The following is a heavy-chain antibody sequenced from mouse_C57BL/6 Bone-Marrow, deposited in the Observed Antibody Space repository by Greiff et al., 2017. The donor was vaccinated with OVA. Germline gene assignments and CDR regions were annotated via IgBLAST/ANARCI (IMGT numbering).Heavy chain of an antibody. CDR2: INSDGGST. CDR1: EYEFPSHD. J-gene: IGHJ1*03. CDR3: ARPYGYGDWYFDV. V-gene: IGHV5-2*01. D-gene: IGHD2-2*01. Sequence: DVKLVESGGGLVQPGESLKLSCESNEYEFPSHDMSWVRKTPEKRLELVAAINSDGGSTYYPDTMERRFIISRDNTKKTLYLQMSSLRSEDTALYYCARPYGYGDWYFDVGGRGTTVTVSS.